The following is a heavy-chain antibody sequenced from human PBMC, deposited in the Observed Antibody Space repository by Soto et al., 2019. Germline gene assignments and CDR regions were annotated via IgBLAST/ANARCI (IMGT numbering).Heavy chain of an antibody. CDR3: AKNHGSWYAAGDKLYYFDY. CDR1: GFTFSSYG. V-gene: IGHV3-30*18. Sequence: GGSLRLSCAASGFTFSSYGMHWVRQAPGKGLEWVAVISYDGSNKYYADSVKGRFTISRDNSKNTLYLQMNSLRAEDTAVYYCAKNHGSWYAAGDKLYYFDYWGQGTLVTVSS. J-gene: IGHJ4*02. CDR2: ISYDGSNK. D-gene: IGHD6-13*01.